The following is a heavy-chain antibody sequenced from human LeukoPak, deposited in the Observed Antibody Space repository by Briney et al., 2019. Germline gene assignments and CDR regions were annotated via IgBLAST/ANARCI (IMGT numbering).Heavy chain of an antibody. V-gene: IGHV3-7*01. CDR2: IKQDGSEQ. D-gene: IGHD2-15*01. CDR1: GFTLSHYW. CDR3: ARCAAMDV. J-gene: IGHJ6*02. Sequence: QAGGSLRLSCAASGFTLSHYWMTWVRQAPGKGLEWVANIKQDGSEQYYVDSVKGRFTISRDNAKNSLYLQMNSLRAEDTAVYYCARCAAMDVWGQGTTVTVS.